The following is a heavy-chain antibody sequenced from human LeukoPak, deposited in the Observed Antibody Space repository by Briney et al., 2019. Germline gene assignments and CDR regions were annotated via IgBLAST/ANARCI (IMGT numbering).Heavy chain of an antibody. J-gene: IGHJ3*02. V-gene: IGHV4-59*12. Sequence: PSETLSLTCTVSGGSISSYYWSWIRQPPGKGLEWIGYIYYSGSTKYNPSLKTRVTISVDTSKNQFSLRLNSVTAADTAVYYCAREFWNYRSGNLQAFHIWGQGTMVTVSS. CDR1: GGSISSYY. CDR2: IYYSGST. CDR3: AREFWNYRSGNLQAFHI. D-gene: IGHD3-10*01.